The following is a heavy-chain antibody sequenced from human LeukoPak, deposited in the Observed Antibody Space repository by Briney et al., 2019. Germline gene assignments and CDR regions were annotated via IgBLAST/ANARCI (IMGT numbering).Heavy chain of an antibody. D-gene: IGHD5-18*01. V-gene: IGHV1-8*03. CDR2: MNPNSGNT. Sequence: ASVKVSCKASGYTFTSYDINWVRQATGQGLEWMGWMNPNSGNTGYAQKFQGRVTVTRNTSISTAYMELSSLRSEDTAVYYCATEGGHYSYGYGPQGYWGQGTLVTVSS. CDR3: ATEGGHYSYGYGPQGY. J-gene: IGHJ4*02. CDR1: GYTFTSYD.